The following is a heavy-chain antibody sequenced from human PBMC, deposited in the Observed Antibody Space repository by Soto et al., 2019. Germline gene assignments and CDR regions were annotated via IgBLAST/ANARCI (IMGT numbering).Heavy chain of an antibody. CDR1: GGTFSNYA. CDR3: ARELFWSGPYYYGMDV. CDR2: IIPIFGTT. Sequence: SVKVSCKASGGTFSNYAISWLRQAPGQGLEWMGGIIPIFGTTNYAQKFQGRVTITADESTSTAYMELSSLRSEDTAVYYCARELFWSGPYYYGMDVWGQGTTVTVSS. V-gene: IGHV1-69*13. D-gene: IGHD3-3*01. J-gene: IGHJ6*02.